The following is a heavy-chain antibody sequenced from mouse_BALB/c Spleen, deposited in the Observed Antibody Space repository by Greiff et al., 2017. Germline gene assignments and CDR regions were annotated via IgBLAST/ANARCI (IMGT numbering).Heavy chain of an antibody. D-gene: IGHD2-3*01. J-gene: IGHJ3*01. Sequence: VQVVESGPGLVAPSQSLSITCTVSGFSLTSYGVHWVRQPPGKGLEWLGVIWAGGSTNYNSALMSRLSISKDNSKSQVFLKMNSLQTDDTAMYYCAREGPDGYPFAYWGQGTLVTVSA. CDR1: GFSLTSYG. CDR2: IWAGGST. CDR3: AREGPDGYPFAY. V-gene: IGHV2-9*02.